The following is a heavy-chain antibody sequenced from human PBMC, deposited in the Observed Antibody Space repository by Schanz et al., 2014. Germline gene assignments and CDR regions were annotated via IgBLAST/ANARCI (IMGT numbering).Heavy chain of an antibody. J-gene: IGHJ6*02. Sequence: QVQLVESGGGVVQPGRSLRLSCAASGFTFSNFAIHWVRQAPGKGLEWVAVISYDGSHKDYADSVKGRFTISRDNSKNTLYLQMNSLRAEDTAVFYCAKSTVRGVILSYGMDVWGQGTTVTVSS. D-gene: IGHD3-10*01. CDR1: GFTFSNFA. CDR2: ISYDGSHK. V-gene: IGHV3-30*04. CDR3: AKSTVRGVILSYGMDV.